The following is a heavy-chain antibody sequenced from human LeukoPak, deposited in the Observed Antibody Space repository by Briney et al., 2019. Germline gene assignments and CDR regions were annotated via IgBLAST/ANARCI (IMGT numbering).Heavy chain of an antibody. CDR1: GGSFSGYY. Sequence: PSETLSLTCAVYGGSFSGYYWSWIRQPPGKGLEWIGEINHSGSTNYNPSLKSRVTISVDTSKNQFSLKLSSVTAADTAVYYCARGHGIAVADLIGTNWFDPWGQGTLVTVSS. CDR3: ARGHGIAVADLIGTNWFDP. CDR2: INHSGST. J-gene: IGHJ5*02. V-gene: IGHV4-34*01. D-gene: IGHD6-19*01.